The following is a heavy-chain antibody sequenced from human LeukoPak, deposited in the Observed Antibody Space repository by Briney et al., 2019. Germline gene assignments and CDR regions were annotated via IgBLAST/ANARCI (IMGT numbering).Heavy chain of an antibody. J-gene: IGHJ6*03. D-gene: IGHD3-22*01. CDR3: ANRPFPYHYYMDV. V-gene: IGHV3-23*01. Sequence: GGSLRLSCAASGYSFSSYAMSWVRQAPGKGLEGVSDISGSGVGTYYADSVKGRFIISRDNSKNTLYLQMHTLRAEDTAVYYCANRPFPYHYYMDVWGKGTTVTVSS. CDR2: ISGSGVGT. CDR1: GYSFSSYA.